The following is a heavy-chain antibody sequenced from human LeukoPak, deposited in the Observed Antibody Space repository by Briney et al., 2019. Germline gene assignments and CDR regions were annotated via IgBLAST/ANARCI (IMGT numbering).Heavy chain of an antibody. D-gene: IGHD4-23*01. CDR2: ISGSGGST. CDR1: GFIFDTYA. CDR3: AKERPGRNLYWYFDL. V-gene: IGHV3-23*01. Sequence: GGSLRLSCAASGFIFDTYAMNWVRQAPGKGLEWVSGISGSGGSTFYADSVKGRFTISRDNSKNTLFLQMNSLRAEDTAVYYCAKERPGRNLYWYFDLWGRGTLVTVSS. J-gene: IGHJ2*01.